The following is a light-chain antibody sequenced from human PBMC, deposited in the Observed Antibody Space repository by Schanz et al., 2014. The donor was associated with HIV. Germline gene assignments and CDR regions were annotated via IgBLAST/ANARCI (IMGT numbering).Light chain of an antibody. CDR2: DAS. CDR1: QRVSTD. J-gene: IGKJ4*01. CDR3: QQRSNWPLT. Sequence: ELLLTQSPATLSLSPGERATLSCRASQRVSTDLAWYQQKPGQAPRLLIYDASKRATGIPARFSGSGSGTDFTLTISSLEPEDFAVYYCQQRSNWPLTFGGGTKVEIK. V-gene: IGKV3-11*01.